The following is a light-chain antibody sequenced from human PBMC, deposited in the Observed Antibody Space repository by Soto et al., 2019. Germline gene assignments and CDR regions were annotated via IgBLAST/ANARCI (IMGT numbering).Light chain of an antibody. CDR1: QSVSSN. J-gene: IGKJ1*01. Sequence: ELVMTQSPATLSVSPGERATLSCRASQSVSSNLAWYQQKPGQAPRLLIYGASTRATGIPARFSGSGSGTEFTLTISSLQSEDFAVYYCQQYNYWPTWTFGQGTKVEIK. CDR2: GAS. CDR3: QQYNYWPTWT. V-gene: IGKV3-15*01.